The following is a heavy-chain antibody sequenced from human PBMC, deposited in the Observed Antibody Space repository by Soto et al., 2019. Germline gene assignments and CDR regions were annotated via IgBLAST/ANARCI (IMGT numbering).Heavy chain of an antibody. V-gene: IGHV1-46*01. D-gene: IGHD1-7*01. Sequence: ASVKVSFKASGYTFTSYYMHWVRQAPGQGLEWMGIINPSGGSTSYAQKFQGRVTMTRDTSTSTVYMELSSLRSEDTAVYYCARDLSGTTDGNWFDPWGQGTLVTVSS. CDR2: INPSGGST. CDR3: ARDLSGTTDGNWFDP. CDR1: GYTFTSYY. J-gene: IGHJ5*02.